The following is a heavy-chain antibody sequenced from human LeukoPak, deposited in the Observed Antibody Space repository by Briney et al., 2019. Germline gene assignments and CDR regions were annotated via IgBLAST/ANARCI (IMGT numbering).Heavy chain of an antibody. D-gene: IGHD1-1*01. CDR1: GGSFSGYY. J-gene: IGHJ4*02. CDR3: ARGPGTVYFDY. V-gene: IGHV4-34*01. Sequence: PSETLSLTCAVYGGSFSGYYWSWIRQPPGKGLEWIGEINHSGSTNYNPSLKSRVTISVDTSKNQFSLKLSSVTAADTAVYYCARGPGTVYFDYWGQGTLVSVCS. CDR2: INHSGST.